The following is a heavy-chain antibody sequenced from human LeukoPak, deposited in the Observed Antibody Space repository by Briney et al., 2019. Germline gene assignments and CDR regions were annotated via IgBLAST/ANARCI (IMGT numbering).Heavy chain of an antibody. CDR2: MYYSGST. CDR3: ARQEYSGSYIDY. V-gene: IGHV4-39*01. D-gene: IGHD1-26*01. Sequence: AETLSLTCSVSGGSISSSSYYWGWIRQPPGKGLECIVTMYYSGSTYHNPSLKSRVTISVDTFKHKFSLKLRCVTAADTAVYYCARQEYSGSYIDYWGQGTLVTVSS. CDR1: GGSISSSSYY. J-gene: IGHJ4*02.